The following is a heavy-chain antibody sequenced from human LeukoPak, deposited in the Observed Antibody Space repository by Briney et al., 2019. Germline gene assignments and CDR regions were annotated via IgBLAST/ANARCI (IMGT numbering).Heavy chain of an antibody. Sequence: GSSVKVSCKASGGTFSSYAISWVRQAPGQGLEWMGGIIPILGTANYAQKFQGRVTITADESTSTAYMELSSLRSEDTAVYYCARDSYYYDSSGSHSDYWGQGTLVTVSS. CDR2: IIPILGTA. J-gene: IGHJ4*02. D-gene: IGHD3-22*01. CDR3: ARDSYYYDSSGSHSDY. V-gene: IGHV1-69*01. CDR1: GGTFSSYA.